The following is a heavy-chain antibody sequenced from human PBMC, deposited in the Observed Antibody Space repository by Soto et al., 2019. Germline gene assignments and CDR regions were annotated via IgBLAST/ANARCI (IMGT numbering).Heavy chain of an antibody. CDR2: ISGGGDGT. CDR3: AKKGLGSLATYCSTGDCHYAFNI. D-gene: IGHD2-15*01. V-gene: IGHV3-23*01. Sequence: EVQLLESGGGLVQPGGSPRLSCAASGFTFGNYAMIWVRQAPGKGLEWVSTISGGGDGTYYADSERGRFTISRDNSRNTVYLQMNSMRDEDTAVYYCAKKGLGSLATYCSTGDCHYAFNIWGQGTMVTVSS. J-gene: IGHJ3*02. CDR1: GFTFGNYA.